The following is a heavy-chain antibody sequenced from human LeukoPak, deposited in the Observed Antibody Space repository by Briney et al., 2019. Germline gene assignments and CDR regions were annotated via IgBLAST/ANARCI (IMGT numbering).Heavy chain of an antibody. CDR2: VDHTGIT. V-gene: IGHV4-59*01. CDR1: DDSITMYY. D-gene: IGHD5-12*01. J-gene: IGHJ6*03. Sequence: SETLSLTCSVSDDSITMYYWTWIRQPPGKGLEWIGYVDHTGITNFSPSLNGRVSISRDTTKNLFSLRVRSVTAAGTAVYFCARGRVSSSTWHSTYYNYFYMDVWGKGTTVTVSS. CDR3: ARGRVSSSTWHSTYYNYFYMDV.